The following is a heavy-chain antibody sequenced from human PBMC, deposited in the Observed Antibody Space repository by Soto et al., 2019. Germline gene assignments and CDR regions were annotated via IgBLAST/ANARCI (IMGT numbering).Heavy chain of an antibody. D-gene: IGHD3-3*01. CDR1: GFSFSGSS. J-gene: IGHJ4*02. CDR2: IRSGADNYAT. CDR3: ARALDFWSAYFDY. V-gene: IGHV3-73*01. Sequence: GGSLRLSCAASGFSFSGSSMHWVRQASGKGLEWVGRIRSGADNYATAYTASMKGRFIISRDDSKNTAYLQMNSLKTEDTAVYYCARALDFWSAYFDYWGQGSLVTVSS.